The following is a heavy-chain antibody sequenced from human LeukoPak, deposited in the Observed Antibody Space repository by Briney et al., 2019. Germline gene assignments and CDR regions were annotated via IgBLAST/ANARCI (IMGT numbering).Heavy chain of an antibody. V-gene: IGHV4-59*08. CDR3: ARGYSSSWYYFDY. Sequence: SETLSLTCTVSGGTIDNYDWSWVRQAPRKGLEWIGYIHYSGSTNYNPSLKSRATISVDTSKSQFSLKLSSVTAADTAIYYCARGYSSSWYYFDYWGQGTLVTVSS. CDR2: IHYSGST. D-gene: IGHD6-13*01. CDR1: GGTIDNYD. J-gene: IGHJ4*02.